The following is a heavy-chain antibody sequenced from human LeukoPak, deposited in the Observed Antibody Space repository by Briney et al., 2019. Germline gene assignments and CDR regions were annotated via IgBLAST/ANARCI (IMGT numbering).Heavy chain of an antibody. CDR2: IYYSGST. Sequence: SETLSLTCTVSGGSPSRSSYYWGWIRQPPGKGLEWIGSIYYSGSTYYNPSLKSRVTISVDKSKSQFSLKQSSVTAADTAVYYCARVLLTTVTTERNWFDPWGQGTLVTVSS. D-gene: IGHD4-17*01. CDR1: GGSPSRSSYY. V-gene: IGHV4-39*01. J-gene: IGHJ5*02. CDR3: ARVLLTTVTTERNWFDP.